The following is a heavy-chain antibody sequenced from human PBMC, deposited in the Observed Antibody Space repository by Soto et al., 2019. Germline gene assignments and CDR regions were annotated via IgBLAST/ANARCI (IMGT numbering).Heavy chain of an antibody. D-gene: IGHD6-19*01. V-gene: IGHV1-69*12. CDR1: GGTFGNYA. CDR2: IVPIFGTT. CDR3: ARVEAVAGLYNYHGLDV. Sequence: QVQLVQSGAEVKKPGSSVKVSCKVSGGTFGNYAFDWLRLAPGHGLDGRGGIVPIFGTTYYTQKFQGRATIIADDSTTTAYLEMSSLRSEDTAIYYCARVEAVAGLYNYHGLDVWGQGTAVTVSS. J-gene: IGHJ6*02.